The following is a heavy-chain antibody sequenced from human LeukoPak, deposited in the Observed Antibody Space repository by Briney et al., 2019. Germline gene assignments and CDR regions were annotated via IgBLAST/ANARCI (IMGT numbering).Heavy chain of an antibody. D-gene: IGHD3-3*01. CDR3: AREVDFWSGSYNPYNWFDP. V-gene: IGHV1-69*13. J-gene: IGHJ5*02. Sequence: SVKVSCKASGGTFSSYAISWARQAPGQGLEWMGGIIPIFGTANYAQKFQGRVTITADESTSTAYMELSSLRSEDTAVYYCAREVDFWSGSYNPYNWFDPWGQGTLVTVSS. CDR1: GGTFSSYA. CDR2: IIPIFGTA.